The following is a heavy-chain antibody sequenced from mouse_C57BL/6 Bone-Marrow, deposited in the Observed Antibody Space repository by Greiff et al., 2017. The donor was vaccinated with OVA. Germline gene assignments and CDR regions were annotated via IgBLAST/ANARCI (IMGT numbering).Heavy chain of an antibody. J-gene: IGHJ1*03. CDR3: ARDKTNGYYDV. V-gene: IGHV5-4*01. CDR2: ISDGGSYT. CDR1: GFTFSSYA. Sequence: EVTLMESGGGLVKPGGSLKLSCAASGFTFSSYAMSWVRQTPEKRLEWVATISDGGSYTYSPDNVKGRFPISSANAKNNLYLQMSHLKSEDTAMYYCARDKTNGYYDVWGTGTTVTGSS.